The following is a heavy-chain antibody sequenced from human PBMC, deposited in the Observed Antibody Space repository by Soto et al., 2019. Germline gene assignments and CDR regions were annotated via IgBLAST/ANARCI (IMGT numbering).Heavy chain of an antibody. CDR1: GYSFTNND. D-gene: IGHD1-26*01. CDR2: IIPIFGTA. J-gene: IGHJ4*02. Sequence: GASVKVSCKASGYSFTNNDVSWVRQAPGQGLEWMGGIIPIFGTANYAQKFQGRVTITADESTSTAYMELSSLRSEDTAVYYCARGIVGALGPNWGQGTLVTVSS. V-gene: IGHV1-69*13. CDR3: ARGIVGALGPN.